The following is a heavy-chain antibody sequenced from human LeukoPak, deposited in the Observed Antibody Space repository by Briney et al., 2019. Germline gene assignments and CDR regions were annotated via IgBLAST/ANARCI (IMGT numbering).Heavy chain of an antibody. D-gene: IGHD7-27*01. Sequence: GGSLRLSCAATGFTFSSYNMNWVRQAPGKGLEWVTCISASSSFIYYADSVKGRITISRDNAKNSLYLQLNSLRAEDTAVYYCVRDFQEGVRLWFQEPNWGKIGIWGQGTMVTVSS. V-gene: IGHV3-21*01. CDR2: ISASSSFI. J-gene: IGHJ3*02. CDR3: VRDFQEGVRLWFQEPNWGKIGI. CDR1: GFTFSSYN.